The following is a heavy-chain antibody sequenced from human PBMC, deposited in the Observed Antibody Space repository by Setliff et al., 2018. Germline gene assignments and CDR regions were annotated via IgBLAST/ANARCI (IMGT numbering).Heavy chain of an antibody. CDR3: RFWDGYYKNDY. D-gene: IGHD3-3*01. V-gene: IGHV4-30-4*08. CDR1: GGSISTPYYY. J-gene: IGHJ4*02. CDR2: FYFRGSH. Sequence: PSETLSLTCTVSGGSISTPYYYWSWIRQAPGKGLEWIGDFYFRGSHYHKPSLESRLSISVDTSKNQLSLKVNSVSVADTAVYFCRFWDGYYKNDYWGQGTLVTVSS.